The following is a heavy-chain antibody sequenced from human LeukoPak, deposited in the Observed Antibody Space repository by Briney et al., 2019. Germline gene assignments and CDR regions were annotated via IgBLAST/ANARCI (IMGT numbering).Heavy chain of an antibody. Sequence: ASVKVSCKASGSTLTNTAISGVRQAPGQGLEWMGWISAYNGDTNSAQKLQGRVTMTTDTSTSTDYLELRSLRSHDTAIYYCATDRSVLTDYWGQGTLVTVSS. V-gene: IGHV1-18*01. D-gene: IGHD2-8*01. CDR1: GSTLTNTA. J-gene: IGHJ4*02. CDR2: ISAYNGDT. CDR3: ATDRSVLTDY.